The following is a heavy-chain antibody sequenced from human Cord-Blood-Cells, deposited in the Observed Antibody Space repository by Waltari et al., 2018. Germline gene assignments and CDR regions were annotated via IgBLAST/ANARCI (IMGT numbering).Heavy chain of an antibody. D-gene: IGHD2-21*01. V-gene: IGHV1-69*06. J-gene: IGHJ2*01. CDR3: ARDRWGSRGYFDL. CDR2: IISIFDTA. CDR1: GGTFSSYA. Sequence: QVQLVQSGAAVQKPGSSVKVSCKASGGTFSSYAIRWVRSAPGQGLAWMGGIISIFDTANYAQKFQCRVTITADKSTSTAYMELSSLRSEDTAVYYCARDRWGSRGYFDLWGRGTLVTVSS.